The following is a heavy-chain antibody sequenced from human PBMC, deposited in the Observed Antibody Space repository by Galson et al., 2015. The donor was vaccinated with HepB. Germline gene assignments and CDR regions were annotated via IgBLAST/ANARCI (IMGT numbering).Heavy chain of an antibody. V-gene: IGHV1-18*01. D-gene: IGHD1-26*01. CDR3: ARGWAGRYYGTVGWYFDL. CDR2: ISAYNGNT. CDR1: GYTFTSYG. J-gene: IGHJ2*01. Sequence: SVKVSCKASGYTFTSYGISWVRQAPGQGLEWMGWISAYNGNTNYAQKLQGRVTMTTDTSTSTAYMELRSLRSDDTAVYYCARGWAGRYYGTVGWYFDLWGRGTLVTVSS.